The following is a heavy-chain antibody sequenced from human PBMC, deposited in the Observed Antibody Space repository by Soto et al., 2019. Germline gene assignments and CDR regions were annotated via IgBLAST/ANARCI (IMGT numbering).Heavy chain of an antibody. CDR3: ASYRDSSGLRRYDY. V-gene: IGHV3-15*07. D-gene: IGHD3-22*01. J-gene: IGHJ4*02. CDR1: DFILSDAW. Sequence: EVQLEESGGGLIKPGESRTLSCAASDFILSDAWMKCVRQAPGKGLEWVGRIKSKAHGGTTDYAAPLKGRFTILRDDSTNTLYLQMNSLQTPDTAMYYCASYRDSSGLRRYDYWGQGALVTVSS. CDR2: IKSKAHGGTT.